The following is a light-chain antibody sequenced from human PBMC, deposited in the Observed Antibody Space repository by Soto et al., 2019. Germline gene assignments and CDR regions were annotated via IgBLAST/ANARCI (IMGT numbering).Light chain of an antibody. J-gene: IGKJ2*02. CDR1: RRISSN. CDR3: QQRSSWPRT. Sequence: EIVLTQSPGTLSLSPGKRVTLSCRASRRISSNLAWYQQKPGQAPRPLIYDASNRATGIPARFSGSGSETDFTLTISSLEPEDLAVYYCQQRSSWPRTFGQGTKLEIK. V-gene: IGKV3-11*01. CDR2: DAS.